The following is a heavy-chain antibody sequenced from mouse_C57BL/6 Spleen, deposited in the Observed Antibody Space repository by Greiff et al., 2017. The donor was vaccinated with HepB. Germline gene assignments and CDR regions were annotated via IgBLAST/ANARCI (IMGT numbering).Heavy chain of an antibody. CDR2: ISYSGST. CDR1: GYSITSGYD. V-gene: IGHV3-1*01. D-gene: IGHD2-3*01. J-gene: IGHJ3*01. CDR3: ASDGYYPFAY. Sequence: EVKLQESGPGMVKPSQSLSLTCTVTGYSITSGYDWHWIRHFPGNKLEWMGYISYSGSTNYNPSLKSRISITHDTSKNHFFLKLNSVTTEDTATYYCASDGYYPFAYWGQGTLVTVSA.